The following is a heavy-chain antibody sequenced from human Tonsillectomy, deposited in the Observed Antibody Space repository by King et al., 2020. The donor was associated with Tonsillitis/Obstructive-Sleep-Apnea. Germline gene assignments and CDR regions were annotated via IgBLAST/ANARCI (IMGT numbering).Heavy chain of an antibody. CDR1: GFTFSSYD. Sequence: VQLVESGGGLVQPGGSLRLSCAASGFTFSSYDMHWVRQATGKGLEWVSAIGTAGYTYYPGSVKGRFTISRENAKNSLYLQMNSLRAGDTAVYYCARDRGGNDAFDIWGQGTMVTVSS. V-gene: IGHV3-13*04. J-gene: IGHJ3*02. D-gene: IGHD3-10*01. CDR3: ARDRGGNDAFDI. CDR2: IGTAGYT.